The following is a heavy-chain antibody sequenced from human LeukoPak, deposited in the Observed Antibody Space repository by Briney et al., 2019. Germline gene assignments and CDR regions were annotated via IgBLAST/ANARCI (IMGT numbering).Heavy chain of an antibody. J-gene: IGHJ4*02. D-gene: IGHD1-26*01. Sequence: SETLSLTCTVSGGSISISNYYWGWLRQPPGRGLEWIGSISYSGAYYNPSLKSRLTISVDTSKNHFSLNLRSVTAADTAVYYCARRTSNPVGAIDYWGQGTLVTVSS. CDR1: GGSISISNYY. CDR3: ARRTSNPVGAIDY. V-gene: IGHV4-39*01. CDR2: ISYSGA.